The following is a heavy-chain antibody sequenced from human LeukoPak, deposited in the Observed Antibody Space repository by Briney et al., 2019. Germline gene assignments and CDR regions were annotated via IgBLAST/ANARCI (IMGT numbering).Heavy chain of an antibody. CDR2: IIPIFGTA. J-gene: IGHJ5*02. D-gene: IGHD6-19*01. Sequence: ASVNVSCKASGGTFNTYAISWVRQAPGQGLEWMGWIIPIFGTANYAQKFQGRVTITADESTSTAYMELSSLRSEDTAVYYCARDWRGQWLPHRSRWFDPWGQGTLVTVSS. CDR3: ARDWRGQWLPHRSRWFDP. CDR1: GGTFNTYA. V-gene: IGHV1-69*13.